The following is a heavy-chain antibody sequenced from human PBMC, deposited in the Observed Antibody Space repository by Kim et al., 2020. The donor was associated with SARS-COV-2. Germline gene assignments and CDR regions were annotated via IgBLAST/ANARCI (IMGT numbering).Heavy chain of an antibody. J-gene: IGHJ3*01. Sequence: GVSLRLSCAASGFIFDDYGMAWVRQISGKGLEWVAGINWSGDKPGYAASVKGRFTISRDNAKNSVHLQMNSLRAEDTALYYCVRDWLQALDASDLWGHGTMVTVSS. CDR3: VRDWLQALDASDL. CDR1: GFIFDDYG. D-gene: IGHD5-12*01. CDR2: INWSGDKP. V-gene: IGHV3-20*04.